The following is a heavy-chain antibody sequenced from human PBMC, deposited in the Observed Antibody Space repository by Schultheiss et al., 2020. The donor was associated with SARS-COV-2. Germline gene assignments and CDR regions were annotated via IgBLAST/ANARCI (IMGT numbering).Heavy chain of an antibody. CDR2: IWSDGSRI. Sequence: GGSLRLSCAASGFPFSSYNLHWVRQPPGKGLEWVAVIWSDGSRIYYGDSVKGRFTISRDNSKNTLYLQMNSLRAEDTAVYYCARGGGGFDYWGQGTLVTVSS. V-gene: IGHV3-33*08. J-gene: IGHJ4*02. D-gene: IGHD3-16*01. CDR1: GFPFSSYN. CDR3: ARGGGGFDY.